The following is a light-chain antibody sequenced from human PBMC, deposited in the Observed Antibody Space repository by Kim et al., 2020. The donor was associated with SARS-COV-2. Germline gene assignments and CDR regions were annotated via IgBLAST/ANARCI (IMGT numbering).Light chain of an antibody. Sequence: SSELTQDPAVSVALGQTVRITCQGDSLRNYFASWHQQKPGQAPILVFYGKNNRHSGIPDRFSGSSSGNTASLTITGAQAEDEAAYYCKSRDSSGNQWVFGGGTKVTVL. CDR2: GKN. V-gene: IGLV3-19*01. CDR3: KSRDSSGNQWV. CDR1: SLRNYF. J-gene: IGLJ3*02.